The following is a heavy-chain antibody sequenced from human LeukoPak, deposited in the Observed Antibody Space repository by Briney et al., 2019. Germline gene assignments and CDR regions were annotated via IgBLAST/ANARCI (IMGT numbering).Heavy chain of an antibody. V-gene: IGHV1-3*01. J-gene: IGHJ3*02. Sequence: ASVKVSCKASGYTFTSYAMHWVRQAPGQRLEWMGWINAGNGNTKYSQKFQGRVTITRDTSASTAYMELSSLRSEDTAVYYCARGAKLLWFIDIWGQGTMVTVSS. CDR1: GYTFTSYA. CDR2: INAGNGNT. CDR3: ARGAKLLWFIDI. D-gene: IGHD3-10*01.